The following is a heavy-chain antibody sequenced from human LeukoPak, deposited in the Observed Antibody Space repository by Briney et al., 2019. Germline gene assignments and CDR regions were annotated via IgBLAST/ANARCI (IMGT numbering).Heavy chain of an antibody. CDR2: INHSGST. J-gene: IGHJ4*02. Sequence: SETLSLTCAVYGGSFSGYYWSWIRQPPGKGLEWIGEINHSGSTNYNPSLKSRVTISVDTSKNQFSLKLNSVTAADTAVYYCAREEYSPGHYSFDYWGQGTLVTVSS. CDR1: GGSFSGYY. CDR3: AREEYSPGHYSFDY. V-gene: IGHV4-34*01. D-gene: IGHD5-18*01.